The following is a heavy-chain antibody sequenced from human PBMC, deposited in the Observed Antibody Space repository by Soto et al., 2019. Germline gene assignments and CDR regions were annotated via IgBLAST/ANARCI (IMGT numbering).Heavy chain of an antibody. CDR1: GGTLSGYY. J-gene: IGHJ6*02. D-gene: IGHD2-2*02. CDR2: VNHRGST. Sequence: TSETLSLTCAVYGGTLSGYYWSWIRQPPGKGLEWIGEVNHRGSTNYNPSLKSRVTISVDTSKNQFSLKLSSVTAADTAVYYCARGWIVLIPAAIDCGMDVWGQGTTVTVSS. CDR3: ARGWIVLIPAAIDCGMDV. V-gene: IGHV4-34*01.